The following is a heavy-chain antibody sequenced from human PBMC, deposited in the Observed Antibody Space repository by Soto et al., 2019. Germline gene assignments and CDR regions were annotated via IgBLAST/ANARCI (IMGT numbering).Heavy chain of an antibody. J-gene: IGHJ5*02. D-gene: IGHD2-15*01. CDR2: IYYSGST. CDR3: ARDLKEYCSDGKCNWFDP. CDR1: GGSISSYY. V-gene: IGHV4-59*01. Sequence: PSETLSLTCTVSGGSISSYYWSWIRQPPGKGLEWIGYIYYSGSTNYNPSLKSRVTISVDTSKNQISLQVRSATAADAAVYYCARDLKEYCSDGKCNWFDPWGQGTLVTVSS.